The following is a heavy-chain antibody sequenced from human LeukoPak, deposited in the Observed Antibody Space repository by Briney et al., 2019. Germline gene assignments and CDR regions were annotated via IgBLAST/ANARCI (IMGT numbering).Heavy chain of an antibody. V-gene: IGHV4-39*07. CDR3: ARGPIVARSCWFDP. CDR2: IYYSGST. D-gene: IGHD5-12*01. CDR1: GGSISSSSYY. Sequence: SETLSLTCTVSGGSISSSSYYWGWIRQPPGKGLEWIGSIYYSGSTHYNPSLKSRVTISVDTSKNQFSLKLSSVTAADTAVYYCARGPIVARSCWFDPWGQGTLVTVSS. J-gene: IGHJ5*02.